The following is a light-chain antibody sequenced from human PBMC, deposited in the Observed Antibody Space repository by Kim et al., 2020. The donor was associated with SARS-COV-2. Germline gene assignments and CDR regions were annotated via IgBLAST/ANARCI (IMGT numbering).Light chain of an antibody. CDR1: SSNIGAVYD. J-gene: IGLJ1*01. CDR2: GNN. Sequence: RVTISCTGSSSNIGAVYDVHWYQQLPGTAPKLLIYGNNNRPSGVPDRFSGSKSGTSASLAITGLQAEDEADYYCQSYDSSLSGYVFGTGTKVTVL. V-gene: IGLV1-40*01. CDR3: QSYDSSLSGYV.